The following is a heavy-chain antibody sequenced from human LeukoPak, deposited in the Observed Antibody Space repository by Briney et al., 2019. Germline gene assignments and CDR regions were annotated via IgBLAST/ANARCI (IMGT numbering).Heavy chain of an antibody. V-gene: IGHV4-59*01. CDR1: GGSISSYY. CDR3: ARGAFCSSTSCSGGNWFDP. Sequence: PSETLSLTCTVSGGSISSYYWSWIRQPPGKGLEWIGYMYYNGGTTYNPSLRSRVTISGDTSKNQFSLNLSSLTAADTAVYYCARGAFCSSTSCSGGNWFDPWGQGTLVTVSS. CDR2: MYYNGGT. D-gene: IGHD2-2*01. J-gene: IGHJ5*02.